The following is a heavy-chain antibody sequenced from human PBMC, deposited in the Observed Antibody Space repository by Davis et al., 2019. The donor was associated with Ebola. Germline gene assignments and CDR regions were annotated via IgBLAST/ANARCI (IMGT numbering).Heavy chain of an antibody. Sequence: SETLSLTCAVYGESLSNFFWSWVRQPPGTGLEWIGEIHPSEQTVHSPSLESRVAISLDTSKNQFSLRLKSVTAADSGVYYCARTALTSVSDAGLGYNYFDPWGQGTLVSVSS. CDR2: IHPSEQT. CDR1: GESLSNFF. D-gene: IGHD1-14*01. V-gene: IGHV4-34*01. CDR3: ARTALTSVSDAGLGYNYFDP. J-gene: IGHJ4*02.